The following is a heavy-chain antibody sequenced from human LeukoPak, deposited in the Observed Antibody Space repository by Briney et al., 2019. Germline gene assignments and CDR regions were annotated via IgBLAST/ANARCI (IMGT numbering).Heavy chain of an antibody. Sequence: GASVKVSCKASGYTFTGYYMHWVRQAPGQGLEWMGWINPNSGGTNYAQKFQGRVTMTRDTSISTAYMELSRLRSDDTAVYYCALLRVDIVATGGNYWGQGTLVTVSS. CDR1: GYTFTGYY. CDR2: INPNSGGT. D-gene: IGHD5-12*01. J-gene: IGHJ4*02. CDR3: ALLRVDIVATGGNY. V-gene: IGHV1-2*02.